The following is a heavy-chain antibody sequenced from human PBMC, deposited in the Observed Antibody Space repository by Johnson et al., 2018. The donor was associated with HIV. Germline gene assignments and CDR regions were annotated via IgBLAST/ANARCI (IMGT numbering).Heavy chain of an antibody. CDR1: GFTFSSYA. J-gene: IGHJ3*02. Sequence: QEQLVESGGGVVQPGRSLRLSCAASGFTFSSYAMHWVRQAPGKGLEWVAVISYDGSNKYYADSVKGRFTISRDNYKNTLYLQMNSLRAEDTAVYYCASGEDYGGNYGAFDIWGQGTMVTVSS. D-gene: IGHD4-23*01. CDR3: ASGEDYGGNYGAFDI. CDR2: ISYDGSNK. V-gene: IGHV3-30*04.